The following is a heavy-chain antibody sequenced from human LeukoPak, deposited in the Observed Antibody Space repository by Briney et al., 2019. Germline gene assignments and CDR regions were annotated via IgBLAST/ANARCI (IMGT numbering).Heavy chain of an antibody. CDR1: GFTSTNSA. V-gene: IGHV3-23*01. CDR3: AKEGAYCGGDCYSYFDY. D-gene: IGHD2-21*02. CDR2: ISGSGGST. J-gene: IGHJ4*02. Sequence: GGSLRLSCAASGFTSTNSAMNWVRQAPGKGLEWVSVISGSGGSTYYADSVKGRFTVSRDNSKNTLYLQMNSLRLEDTAVYYCAKEGAYCGGDCYSYFDYWGQGTLVTVSS.